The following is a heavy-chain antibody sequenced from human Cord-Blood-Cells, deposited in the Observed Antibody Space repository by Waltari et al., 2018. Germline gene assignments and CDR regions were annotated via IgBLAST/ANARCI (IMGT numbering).Heavy chain of an antibody. J-gene: IGHJ6*02. CDR1: GYSISSGYY. Sequence: QVLLRESGPGLVKPSETLSPPCAVPGYSISSGYYSVWFWQPPGKGLEWIGSIYHSGSTYYNPSLKSRVTISVDTSKNQFSLKLSSVTAADTAVYYCARSDFWSGYYLPYYYYGMDVWGQGTTVTVSS. CDR3: ARSDFWSGYYLPYYYYGMDV. V-gene: IGHV4-38-2*01. D-gene: IGHD3-3*01. CDR2: IYHSGST.